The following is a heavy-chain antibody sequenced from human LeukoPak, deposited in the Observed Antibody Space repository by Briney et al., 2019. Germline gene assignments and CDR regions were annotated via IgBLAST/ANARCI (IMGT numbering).Heavy chain of an antibody. CDR3: ATSTAVVTGYFQH. V-gene: IGHV3-53*01. CDR1: GFTVSSNY. D-gene: IGHD5-18*01. J-gene: IGHJ1*01. Sequence: GGSLSLSCAASGFTVSSNYVSWVGQAAGKGREEVSVIYSGGSTYYADSVKGRFTISRDNSKNTVYLQMNTLSAEDTAVYYCATSTAVVTGYFQHWGQGTLVTVSS. CDR2: IYSGGST.